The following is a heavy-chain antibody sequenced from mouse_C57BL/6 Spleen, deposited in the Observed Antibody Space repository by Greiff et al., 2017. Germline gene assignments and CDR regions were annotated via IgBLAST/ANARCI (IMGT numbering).Heavy chain of an antibody. CDR3: ARCGNYRYYAMDY. V-gene: IGHV14-2*01. CDR2: IDPEDGET. CDR1: GFNIKDYY. J-gene: IGHJ4*01. D-gene: IGHD2-1*01. Sequence: VQLQQSGAELVKPGASVKLSCTASGFNIKDYYMHWVKQRTEKGLEWIGRIDPEDGETKYAPKFQGKATITADTSSNTADLQLISLTSEDTAVYYCARCGNYRYYAMDYWGQGTSVTVSS.